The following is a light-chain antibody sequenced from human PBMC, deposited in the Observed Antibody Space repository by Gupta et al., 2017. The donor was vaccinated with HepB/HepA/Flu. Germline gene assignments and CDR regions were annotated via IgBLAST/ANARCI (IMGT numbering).Light chain of an antibody. CDR3: QHSYSLPWT. J-gene: IGKJ1*01. CDR1: QSIGSY. V-gene: IGKV1-39*01. CDR2: SAS. Sequence: IQLTQSPSSLSASVGDKVTISCRASQSIGSYLHWYQQKPGKAPMLLIYSASRLQSGVPSRFSGSGSGTDFTLTISSLQPEDFATYSCQHSYSLPWTFGQGTKVDIK.